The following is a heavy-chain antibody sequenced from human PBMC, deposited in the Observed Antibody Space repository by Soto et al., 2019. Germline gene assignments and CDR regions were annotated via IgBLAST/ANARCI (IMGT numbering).Heavy chain of an antibody. CDR1: GFTFSLYS. D-gene: IGHD3-3*01. V-gene: IGHV3-21*04. J-gene: IGHJ4*02. CDR3: AKATLRVVHPLVFDY. CDR2: ITSSSSYI. Sequence: GGSLRLSCAASGFTFSLYSMIWVRQAPGKGLEWVASITSSSSYIYYEDSLKGRFTISRDSAKNTLYLQMNSLRAEDTAIYYCAKATLRVVHPLVFDYWGQGSLVTVSS.